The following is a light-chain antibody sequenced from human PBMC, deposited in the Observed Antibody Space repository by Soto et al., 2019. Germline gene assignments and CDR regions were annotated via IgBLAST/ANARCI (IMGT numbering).Light chain of an antibody. Sequence: QSALTQPASVSGSPGQSITISCTGTSSDVGGYNYVSWYQQHPAKAPKLMIYEVSNRPSGVSHRFSGSKSGNTASLTISGLQAEEEVDYYCFSYTTSSTLVFGGGTKLTVL. J-gene: IGLJ3*02. CDR3: FSYTTSSTLV. CDR2: EVS. CDR1: SSDVGGYNY. V-gene: IGLV2-14*01.